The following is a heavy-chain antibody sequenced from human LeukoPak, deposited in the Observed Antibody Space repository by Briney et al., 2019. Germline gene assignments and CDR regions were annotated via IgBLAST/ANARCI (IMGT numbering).Heavy chain of an antibody. J-gene: IGHJ4*02. CDR1: GFTFDDYA. V-gene: IGHV3-9*01. Sequence: GRSLRLSCAASGFTFDDYAMHWVRHAPGKGLEWVSGISWNSGSIGYADSVKGRFTISRDNAKNSLYLQMNSLRAEDTALYYCAKDAGYSYGFFDYWGQGTLVAVSS. D-gene: IGHD5-18*01. CDR2: ISWNSGSI. CDR3: AKDAGYSYGFFDY.